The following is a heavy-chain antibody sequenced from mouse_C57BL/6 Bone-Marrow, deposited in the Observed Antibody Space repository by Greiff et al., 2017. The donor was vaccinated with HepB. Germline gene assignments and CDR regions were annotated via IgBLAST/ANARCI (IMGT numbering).Heavy chain of an antibody. Sequence: EVQLQQSGPELVKPGASVKIPCKASGYTFTDYNMDWVKQSHGKSLEWIGDINPNNGGTIYNQKFKGKATLTVDKSSSTAYMELRSLTSEDTAVYYCARLLYYDYDDWYFDVWGTGTTVTVSS. CDR1: GYTFTDYN. D-gene: IGHD2-4*01. V-gene: IGHV1-18*01. CDR2: INPNNGGT. CDR3: ARLLYYDYDDWYFDV. J-gene: IGHJ1*03.